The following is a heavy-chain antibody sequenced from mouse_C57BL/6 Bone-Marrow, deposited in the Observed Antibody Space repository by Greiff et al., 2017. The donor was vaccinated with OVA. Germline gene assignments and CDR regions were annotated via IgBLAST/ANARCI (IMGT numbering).Heavy chain of an antibody. CDR3: ARWCYFDY. J-gene: IGHJ2*01. D-gene: IGHD1-1*02. Sequence: EVQGVESGGGLVKPGGSLNLSCAASGFTFSDYGLHWVRQAPGKGLEWVAYISSGSSPFSYPATVKGRFTISRDHAKITLFLQITSLRSEDTAMYYCARWCYFDYWGQGTTLTVSS. CDR2: ISSGSSPF. CDR1: GFTFSDYG. V-gene: IGHV5-17*01.